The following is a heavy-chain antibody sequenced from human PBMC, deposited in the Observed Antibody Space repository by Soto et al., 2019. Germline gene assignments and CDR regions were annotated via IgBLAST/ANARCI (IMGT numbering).Heavy chain of an antibody. CDR3: ARAGKVVQADIIGRPDYYYYYMDV. V-gene: IGHV1-18*01. J-gene: IGHJ6*03. Sequence: GASVKVSCKASGYTFTSYGISWVRQAPGQGLEWMGWISAYNGNTNYAQKLQGRVTMTTDTSTSTAYMELRSLRSDDTAVYYCARAGKVVQADIIGRPDYYYYYMDVWGKGITVNVS. CDR2: ISAYNGNT. D-gene: IGHD2-2*01. CDR1: GYTFTSYG.